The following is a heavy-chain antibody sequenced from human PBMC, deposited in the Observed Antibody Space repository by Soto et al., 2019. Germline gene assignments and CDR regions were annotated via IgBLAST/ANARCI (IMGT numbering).Heavy chain of an antibody. J-gene: IGHJ4*02. CDR1: GFTFSSYS. CDR3: ARDPPASFYGSGSHFDY. V-gene: IGHV3-48*02. Sequence: GGSLRLSCAASGFTFSSYSMNWVRQAPGKGLEWVSYISSSSSTIYYADSVKGRFTISRDNAKNSLYLQMNSLRDEDTAVYYCARDPPASFYGSGSHFDYWGQGTLVTVSS. CDR2: ISSSSSTI. D-gene: IGHD3-10*01.